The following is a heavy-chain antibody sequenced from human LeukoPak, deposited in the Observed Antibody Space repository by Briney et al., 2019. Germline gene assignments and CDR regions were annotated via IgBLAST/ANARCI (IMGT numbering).Heavy chain of an antibody. J-gene: IGHJ3*02. Sequence: PGGSLRLSCAASGFTFSSYWMSWVRQAPGKGLEWVANIKQDGSEKYYVDSVKGRFTISRDNAKNSLYLQMNSLRAEDTAVYYCVRVAGSWYENGAFDIWGQGTMVTVSS. V-gene: IGHV3-7*01. CDR1: GFTFSSYW. CDR2: IKQDGSEK. D-gene: IGHD6-13*01. CDR3: VRVAGSWYENGAFDI.